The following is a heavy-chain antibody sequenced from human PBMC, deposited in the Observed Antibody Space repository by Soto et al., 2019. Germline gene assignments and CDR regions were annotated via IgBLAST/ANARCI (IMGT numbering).Heavy chain of an antibody. V-gene: IGHV5-51*01. CDR1: GYSFTSYW. J-gene: IGHJ6*02. Sequence: PGESLKISCKGSGYSFTSYWIGWVRQMPGKGLEWMGIIYPGDSDTRYSPSSQGQVTISADKSISTAYLQWSSLKASDTAMYYCARQHSNYYYGMDVWGQGTTVTVS. CDR3: ARQHSNYYYGMDV. D-gene: IGHD4-4*01. CDR2: IYPGDSDT.